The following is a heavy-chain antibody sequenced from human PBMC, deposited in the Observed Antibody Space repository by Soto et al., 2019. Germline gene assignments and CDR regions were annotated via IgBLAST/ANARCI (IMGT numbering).Heavy chain of an antibody. D-gene: IGHD6-13*01. CDR2: TNPSGGST. CDR3: ARDLPPGIAAYYFDY. V-gene: IGHV1-46*01. Sequence: ASVKVSCKASGYTFTSYCMHWVRQAPGQGLEWMGITNPSGGSTSYAQKFQGRVTMTRDTSTSTVYMELSSLRSEDTAVYYCARDLPPGIAAYYFDYWGQGTLVTVSS. J-gene: IGHJ4*02. CDR1: GYTFTSYC.